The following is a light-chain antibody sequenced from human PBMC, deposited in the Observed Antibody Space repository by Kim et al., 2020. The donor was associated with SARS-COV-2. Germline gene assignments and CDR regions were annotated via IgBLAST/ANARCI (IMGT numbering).Light chain of an antibody. CDR1: SGHSSYI. CDR2: LEGSGSY. V-gene: IGLV4-60*03. Sequence: QPVLTQSSSASASLGSSVKLTCTLSSGHSSYIIAWHQQQPGKAPRYLMKLEGSGSYNKGSGVPDRFSGSSSGADRYLTISNLQSEDEADYYCKTWDSNTRVFGGGTQLTVL. J-gene: IGLJ3*02. CDR3: KTWDSNTRV.